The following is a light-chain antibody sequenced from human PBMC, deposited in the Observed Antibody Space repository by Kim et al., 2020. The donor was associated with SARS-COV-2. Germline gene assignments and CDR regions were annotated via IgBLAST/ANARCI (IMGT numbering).Light chain of an antibody. V-gene: IGLV3-1*01. CDR3: QAWDSSTEV. Sequence: SVSPGQTASITCSGDKLGDKYACWYQQKPGQSPVLVIYQDSKRPSGIPGRFSGSNSGNTATLTISETQAMDEADYYCQAWDSSTEVFGTGTKVTVL. CDR2: QDS. J-gene: IGLJ1*01. CDR1: KLGDKY.